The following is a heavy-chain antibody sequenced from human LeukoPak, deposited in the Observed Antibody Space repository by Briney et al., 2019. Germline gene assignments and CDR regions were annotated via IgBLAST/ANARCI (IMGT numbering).Heavy chain of an antibody. CDR1: GYTFTSYY. V-gene: IGHV1-46*01. D-gene: IGHD6-19*01. CDR2: INPSGGST. J-gene: IGHJ5*02. CDR3: ARAVGRNWFDP. Sequence: ASVKVSCKASGYTFTSYYMHWVRQAPGQGLEWMGIINPSGGSTSYAQKFQGRVTMTRDMSTSTVYMELSSLRSEDTAVYYCARAVGRNWFDPWGQGTLVTVSS.